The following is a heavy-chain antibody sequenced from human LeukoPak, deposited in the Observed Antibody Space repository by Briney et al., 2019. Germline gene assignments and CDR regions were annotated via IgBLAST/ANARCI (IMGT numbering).Heavy chain of an antibody. CDR2: INHSGST. CDR3: ARGPFGGVPFDY. CDR1: GGSISSRNYY. V-gene: IGHV4-39*07. D-gene: IGHD3-16*01. Sequence: SETLSLTCTVSGGSISSRNYYWGWIRQPPGKGLEWIGEINHSGSTNYNPSLKSRVTISVDTSKNQFSLKLSSVTAADTAVYYCARGPFGGVPFDYWGQGTLVTVSS. J-gene: IGHJ4*02.